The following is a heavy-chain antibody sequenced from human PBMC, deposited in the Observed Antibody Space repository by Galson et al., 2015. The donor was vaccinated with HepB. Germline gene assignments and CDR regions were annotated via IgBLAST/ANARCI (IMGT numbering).Heavy chain of an antibody. CDR1: GFTFGDYA. Sequence: SLRLSCAASGFTFGDYAMSWFRQAPGKGLEWVGFIRSKAYGGTTEYAASVKGRFTISRDDSKSIAYLQMNSLKTEDTAVYYCTRDEGRTYDFWSGLPQKEYGMDVWGQGTTVTVSS. D-gene: IGHD3-3*01. J-gene: IGHJ6*02. CDR2: IRSKAYGGTT. CDR3: TRDEGRTYDFWSGLPQKEYGMDV. V-gene: IGHV3-49*03.